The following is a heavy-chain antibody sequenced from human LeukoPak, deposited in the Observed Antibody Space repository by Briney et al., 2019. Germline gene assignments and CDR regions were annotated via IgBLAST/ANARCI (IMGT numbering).Heavy chain of an antibody. Sequence: PGGSLRLSCAASRFTVSSNYMSWVREAPGKGLEWVSVIYSGGSTYYADSVKGRFTISRDNSKNTLYPQMNSLRAEDTAVYYCARDFLDYYDSSGYSRDAFDIWGQGTMVTVSS. J-gene: IGHJ3*02. V-gene: IGHV3-66*01. CDR2: IYSGGST. CDR1: RFTVSSNY. D-gene: IGHD3-22*01. CDR3: ARDFLDYYDSSGYSRDAFDI.